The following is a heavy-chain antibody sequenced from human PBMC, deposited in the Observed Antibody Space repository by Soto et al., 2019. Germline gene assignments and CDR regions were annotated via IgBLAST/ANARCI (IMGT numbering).Heavy chain of an antibody. J-gene: IGHJ3*02. CDR1: GFTFSSYW. CDR3: ARWSYGGNSLDAFDI. Sequence: GGSLRLSCAASGFTFSSYWMSWVRQAPGKGLEWVANIKQDGSEKYYVDSVKGRFTISRDNAKNSLYLQMNSLRAEDTAVYYCARWSYGGNSLDAFDIWGQGTMVTVS. V-gene: IGHV3-7*01. CDR2: IKQDGSEK. D-gene: IGHD4-17*01.